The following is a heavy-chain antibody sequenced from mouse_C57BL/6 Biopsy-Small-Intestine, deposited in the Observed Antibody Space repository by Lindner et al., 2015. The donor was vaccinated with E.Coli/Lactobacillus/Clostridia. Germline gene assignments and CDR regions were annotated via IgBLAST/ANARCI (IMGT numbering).Heavy chain of an antibody. CDR1: GFSLTNYA. Sequence: VQLQESGPGLVAPSQSLSISCTVSGFSLTNYAVHWIRQSPGKGLEWLGVIWNDGSTDYNAAFISRLSISKDNSKSQVFFKMNSLQADDTAIYYCARRRFYYGDYEWFAYWGQGTLVTVSA. CDR3: ARRRFYYGDYEWFAY. V-gene: IGHV2-2*01. D-gene: IGHD2-13*01. J-gene: IGHJ3*01. CDR2: IWNDGST.